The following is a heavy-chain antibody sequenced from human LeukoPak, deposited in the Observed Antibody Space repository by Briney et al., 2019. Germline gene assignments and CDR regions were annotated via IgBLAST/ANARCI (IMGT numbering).Heavy chain of an antibody. CDR1: RFIFSEYA. CDR2: IGGNGHSP. D-gene: IGHD2-8*02. CDR3: TKAPRRSCTGAFCYPFDY. V-gene: IGHV3-23*01. J-gene: IGHJ4*02. Sequence: GGSLRLSCTAFRFIFSEYAMSWVRQAPGKGLEWVSVIGGNGHSPYYADSVKGRFTISRDDSKSTLYLQMDSLRAEDTAVYYCTKAPRRSCTGAFCYPFDYWGQGTLVTVSS.